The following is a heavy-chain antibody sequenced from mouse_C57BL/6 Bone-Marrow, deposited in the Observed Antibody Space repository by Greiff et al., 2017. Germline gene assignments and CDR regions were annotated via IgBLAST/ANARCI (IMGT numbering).Heavy chain of an antibody. CDR2: IYPSDSYT. CDR1: GYTFTSYW. D-gene: IGHD3-1*01. Sequence: VQLQQPGAELVKPGASVKLSCKASGYTFTSYWMQWVKQRPGQGLEWIGEIYPSDSYTNYNQKFKGKATLTVDTSSSTAYMQLSSLTSEDSAVYYGAREGGLSGDFDYWGQGTTLTVSS. V-gene: IGHV1-50*01. J-gene: IGHJ2*01. CDR3: AREGGLSGDFDY.